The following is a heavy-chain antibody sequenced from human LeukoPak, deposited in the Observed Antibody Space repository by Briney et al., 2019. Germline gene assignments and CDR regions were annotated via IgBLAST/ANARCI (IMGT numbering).Heavy chain of an antibody. CDR1: GFTFSRYE. V-gene: IGHV3-48*03. CDR3: ARDSSGWLNYYYYGMDV. Sequence: GGPLRLSCAASGFTFSRYEMNWVHQAPGKGLEWVSYISSICSTIYYADSVKGRFTISRDNAKNSLYLQMNSLRAEDTAVYYCARDSSGWLNYYYYGMDVWGQGTTVSVSS. CDR2: ISSICSTI. D-gene: IGHD6-19*01. J-gene: IGHJ6*02.